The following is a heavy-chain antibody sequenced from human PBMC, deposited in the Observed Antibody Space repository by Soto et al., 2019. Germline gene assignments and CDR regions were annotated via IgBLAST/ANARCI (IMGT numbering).Heavy chain of an antibody. CDR1: GGTFSSYA. Sequence: QVQLVQSGAEVKKPGSSVKVSCKASGGTFSSYAISWVRQAPGQGLEWVGGIIPIFGTANYAQKFQGRVTITADESTSTAYMELSSLRSEDTAVYYCARIWFGELSPYYYYGMDVWGQGTTVTVSS. CDR2: IIPIFGTA. V-gene: IGHV1-69*12. CDR3: ARIWFGELSPYYYYGMDV. D-gene: IGHD3-10*01. J-gene: IGHJ6*02.